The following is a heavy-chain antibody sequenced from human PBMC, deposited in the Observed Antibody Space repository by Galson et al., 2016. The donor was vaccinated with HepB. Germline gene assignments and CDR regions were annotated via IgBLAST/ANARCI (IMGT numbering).Heavy chain of an antibody. CDR2: IRGSGGSK. CDR3: AKSPWYDSSGFYYFDY. J-gene: IGHJ4*02. V-gene: IGHV3-23*01. D-gene: IGHD3-22*01. CDR1: GFTFSSYA. Sequence: SLRLSCAASGFTFSSYAMSWVRQAPGEGLEWVSGIRGSGGSKFYADSVKGRFTISRDKSKNTLYLQMNSLRAEDTAVYHCAKSPWYDSSGFYYFDYWGQGTLVTVSS.